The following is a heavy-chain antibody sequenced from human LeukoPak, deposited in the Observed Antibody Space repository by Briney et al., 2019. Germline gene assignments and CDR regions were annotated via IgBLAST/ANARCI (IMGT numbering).Heavy chain of an antibody. Sequence: GGSLRLSCAASGFTFSSYGMHWVRQAPGKGLEWVAFIRYDGTNKYYADSVKGRFTISRDNSKNTLYLQMNSLRAEDTAVYYCAKDRLVGATSWFDPWGQGTLVTVSS. V-gene: IGHV3-30*02. CDR3: AKDRLVGATSWFDP. D-gene: IGHD1-26*01. J-gene: IGHJ5*02. CDR1: GFTFSSYG. CDR2: IRYDGTNK.